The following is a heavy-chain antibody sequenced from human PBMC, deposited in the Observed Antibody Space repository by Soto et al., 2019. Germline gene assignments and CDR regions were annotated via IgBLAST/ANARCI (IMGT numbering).Heavy chain of an antibody. D-gene: IGHD3-10*01. CDR3: AHLYYYGSGSYYTLNY. J-gene: IGHJ4*02. CDR2: IDWDDDK. CDR1: GFSLSTSGMC. V-gene: IGHV2-70*12. Sequence: VSGPTLVNPTQTLPLTCTFSGFSLSTSGMCVSWIRQPPGKALEWLALIDWDDDKYYSTSLKSRLTITKDTSKNQVVLTMTNMDPVDTATYYCAHLYYYGSGSYYTLNYWGQGTLVTVSS.